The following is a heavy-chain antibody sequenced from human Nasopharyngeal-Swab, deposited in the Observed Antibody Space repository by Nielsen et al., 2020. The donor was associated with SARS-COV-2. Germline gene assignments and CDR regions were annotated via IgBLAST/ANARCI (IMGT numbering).Heavy chain of an antibody. CDR2: INPNSGGT. V-gene: IGHV1-2*04. D-gene: IGHD2-21*02. CDR3: ARSHIVVVTDAFDI. CDR1: GYTFTGSY. J-gene: IGHJ3*02. Sequence: ASVKVSCKASGYTFTGSYMHWVLQAPGQGLEWMGWINPNSGGTNYAQKFQGWVTMTRDTSISTAYMELSRLRSDDTAVYYCARSHIVVVTDAFDIWGQGTMVTVSS.